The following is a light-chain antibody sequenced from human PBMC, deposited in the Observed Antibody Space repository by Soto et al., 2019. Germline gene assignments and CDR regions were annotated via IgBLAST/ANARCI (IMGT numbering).Light chain of an antibody. CDR3: SSYTRNSTLV. CDR1: SSDVGGYNY. Sequence: QSALTQPASVSGSPGQSITITCTGTSSDVGGYNYVSWYQQHPGKAPKLMIYDVSNRPSGVSNRFSGSKSGNTASLTISGLPAEDEADYYCSSYTRNSTLVFGGGTKVTVL. V-gene: IGLV2-14*01. CDR2: DVS. J-gene: IGLJ2*01.